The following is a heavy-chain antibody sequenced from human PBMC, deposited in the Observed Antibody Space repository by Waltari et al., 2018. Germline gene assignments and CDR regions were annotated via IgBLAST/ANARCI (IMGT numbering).Heavy chain of an antibody. D-gene: IGHD6-13*01. CDR3: ARGKQQLFGN. CDR2: IDHSGST. J-gene: IGHJ4*02. Sequence: QVQLQQWGAGLLKPSETLSLTCAFSGGSFSVYYWSWICQPPGTGLVWMGEIDHSGSTNYTPSLTSRVTISVDTTKSQFSLKLSSVTAAGTAVYYCARGKQQLFGNWDQGTLVSVSS. CDR1: GGSFSVYY. V-gene: IGHV4-34*01.